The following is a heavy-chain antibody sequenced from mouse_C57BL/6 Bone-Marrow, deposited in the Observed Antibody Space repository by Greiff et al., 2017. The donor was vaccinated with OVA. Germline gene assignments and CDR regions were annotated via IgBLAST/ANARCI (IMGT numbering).Heavy chain of an antibody. D-gene: IGHD2-2*01. J-gene: IGHJ3*01. V-gene: IGHV1-58*01. CDR3: ARYMGYDGSMFAY. CDR2: IYIGNGYT. Sequence: VHVKQSGAELVRPGSSVKMSCKTSGYTFTSYGINWVKQRPGQGLEWIGYIYIGNGYTEYNEKFKGKATLTSDTSSSTAYMQLSSLTSEDSAIYFCARYMGYDGSMFAYWGQGTLVTVSA. CDR1: GYTFTSYG.